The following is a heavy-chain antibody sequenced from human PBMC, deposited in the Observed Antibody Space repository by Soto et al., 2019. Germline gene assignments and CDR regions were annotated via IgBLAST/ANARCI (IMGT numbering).Heavy chain of an antibody. J-gene: IGHJ6*02. CDR1: GFTVSSNY. CDR2: IYSGGST. V-gene: IGHV3-53*02. CDR3: ARDPPATRHGMDV. Sequence: EVQLVETGGGLIQPGGSLRLSCAASGFTVSSNYMSWVRQAPGKGLEWGSVIYSGGSTYYADSVRGRFTISRDNSKNTLYLQMKSLRAEDTALYYCARDPPATRHGMDVWGQGTTVTVSS.